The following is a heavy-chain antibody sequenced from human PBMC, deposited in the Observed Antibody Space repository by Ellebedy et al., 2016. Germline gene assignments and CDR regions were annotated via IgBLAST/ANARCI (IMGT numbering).Heavy chain of an antibody. CDR1: GFTFSSYS. CDR3: AKIGWLRLLGLAREDADNWYFDL. V-gene: IGHV3-21*04. J-gene: IGHJ2*01. D-gene: IGHD5-12*01. Sequence: GGSLRLSXAASGFTFSSYSMNWVRQAPGKGLEWVSSISISNTYIYYADSVKGRFTISRDNSKNTLYLQMNSLRAEDTAVYYCAKIGWLRLLGLAREDADNWYFDLWGRGTLVTVSS. CDR2: ISISNTYI.